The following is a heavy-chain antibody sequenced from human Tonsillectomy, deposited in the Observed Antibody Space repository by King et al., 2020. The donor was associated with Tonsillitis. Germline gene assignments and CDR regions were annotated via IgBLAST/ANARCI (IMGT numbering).Heavy chain of an antibody. CDR3: ARDPVRLGMGFNY. V-gene: IGHV3-7*03. CDR1: GFTFNDYC. Sequence: VQLLESGGDLLQPGGSLTLSCVASGFTFNDYCMSLCRPVLGKVLEGGANINEHGSKKNYVGPVGGRFTISRVNSNSSLFLQMRSLSAEDTAVYYCARDPVRLGMGFNYWGQGTLVTVSS. CDR2: INEHGSKK. D-gene: IGHD3-9*01. J-gene: IGHJ4*02.